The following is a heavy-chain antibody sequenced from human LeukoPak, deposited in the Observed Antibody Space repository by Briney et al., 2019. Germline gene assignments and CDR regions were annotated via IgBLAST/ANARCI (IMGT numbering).Heavy chain of an antibody. CDR1: GGSFSDYY. J-gene: IGHJ4*02. CDR3: ARSGAWLVDY. V-gene: IGHV4-34*01. Sequence: KPSETLSLTCAVSGGSFSDYYWSWIRPPPGKGLEWIGEINHSGSINYNPSLKSRVTISVDTSKNQLSLKLSSVTAADTAVYYCARSGAWLVDYWGQGTLVTVSS. CDR2: INHSGSI. D-gene: IGHD5-24*01.